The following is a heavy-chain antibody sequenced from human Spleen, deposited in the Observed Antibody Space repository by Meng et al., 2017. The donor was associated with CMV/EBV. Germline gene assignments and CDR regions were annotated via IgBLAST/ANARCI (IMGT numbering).Heavy chain of an antibody. V-gene: IGHV3-7*01. CDR2: IKVDGIDK. D-gene: IGHD2-2*01. CDR3: ARGGGSSDY. Sequence: GESLKISCAASGFTFSSYWMCWLRQAPGKGLEWVANIKVDGIDKYYVDFVKGRFTISRDNAKNLLYLQMNSLRVEDTAVYYCARGGGSSDYWGQGTLVTVSS. J-gene: IGHJ4*02. CDR1: GFTFSSYW.